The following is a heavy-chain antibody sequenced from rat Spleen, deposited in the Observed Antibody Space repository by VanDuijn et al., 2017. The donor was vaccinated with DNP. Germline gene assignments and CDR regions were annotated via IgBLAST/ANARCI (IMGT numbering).Heavy chain of an antibody. CDR1: GYSITSNY. CDR3: ARGLNYGGYIYSWYFDF. Sequence: EVQLQESGPGLVKPSQSLSLTCSVTGYSITSNYWAWIRKFPGNKMEWMGYINYSGATAYNPSLRSRISITRNTSKNQFFLQLNSVTTEDTATYYCARGLNYGGYIYSWYFDFWGPGTIVTVSS. D-gene: IGHD1-11*01. V-gene: IGHV3-1*01. J-gene: IGHJ1*01. CDR2: INYSGAT.